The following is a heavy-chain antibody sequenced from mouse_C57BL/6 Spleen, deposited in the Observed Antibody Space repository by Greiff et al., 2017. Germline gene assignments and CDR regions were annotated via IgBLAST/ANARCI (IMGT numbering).Heavy chain of an antibody. V-gene: IGHV1-26*01. CDR2: INPNNGGT. CDR3: ARGGYGSPWYFDV. Sequence: EVQLQQSGPELVKPGASVKISCKASGYTFTDYYMNWVKQSHGKSLEWIGDINPNNGGTSYNQKFKGKATLTVDKSSSTAYMGLRRLTSEDSAVYCCARGGYGSPWYFDVWGTGTTVTVSA. CDR1: GYTFTDYY. D-gene: IGHD1-1*01. J-gene: IGHJ1*03.